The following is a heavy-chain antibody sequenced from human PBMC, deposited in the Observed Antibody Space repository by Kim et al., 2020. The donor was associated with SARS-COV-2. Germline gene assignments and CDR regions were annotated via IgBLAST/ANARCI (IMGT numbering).Heavy chain of an antibody. D-gene: IGHD3-9*01. V-gene: IGHV3-30*18. CDR2: ISYDGNSK. CDR3: AKVYNILTGYHDASPFRY. CDR1: EFTLSNYV. J-gene: IGHJ4*02. Sequence: GGSLRLSCAASEFTLSNYVMHWVRQAPGKGLEWVAVISYDGNSKDYADSVKGRFTISRDNSKNTLYLQMNSLRAEDTTVYYCAKVYNILTGYHDASPFRYWGEKTLVSVSS.